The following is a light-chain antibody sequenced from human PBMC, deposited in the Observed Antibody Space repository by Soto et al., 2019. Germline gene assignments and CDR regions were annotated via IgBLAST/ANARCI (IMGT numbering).Light chain of an antibody. CDR2: AAS. Sequence: DIQMTQSPSSLSASVGDRVTITCRASQSISSYLNWYQQKPGKAPKLLIYAASSLQSGVPSRFSGSGSGTDFTLTISSLQPEDFATYYCKQSYSTPGPLGQGTKLKIK. J-gene: IGKJ2*01. CDR1: QSISSY. V-gene: IGKV1-39*01. CDR3: KQSYSTPGP.